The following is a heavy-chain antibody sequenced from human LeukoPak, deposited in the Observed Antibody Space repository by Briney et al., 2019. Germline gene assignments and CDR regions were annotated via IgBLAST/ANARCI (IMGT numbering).Heavy chain of an antibody. Sequence: SQTLSLTCTVSGGSISSGDYYWSWIRQPPGKGLEWIGYIYYSGSTYYNPSLKSRVTISVDTSKNQFSLKLSSVTAADTAVYYCARASPEYPIPKGYCSSTSCYGNYYYYMDVWGKGTTVTVSS. D-gene: IGHD2-2*01. CDR2: IYYSGST. J-gene: IGHJ6*03. V-gene: IGHV4-30-4*08. CDR1: GGSISSGDYY. CDR3: ARASPEYPIPKGYCSSTSCYGNYYYYMDV.